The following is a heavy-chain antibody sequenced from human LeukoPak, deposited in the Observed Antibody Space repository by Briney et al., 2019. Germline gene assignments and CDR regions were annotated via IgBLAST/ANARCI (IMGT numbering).Heavy chain of an antibody. D-gene: IGHD3-3*01. Sequence: ASVKVSCKASGYTFTSYDINWMRQATGQGLEWMGWMNPNSGNTGYAQKFQGRVTMTRNTSISTAYMELSSLRSEDTAVYYCARGGSGYTIFGVVIGYYGMDVWGQGTTVTVSS. CDR3: ARGGSGYTIFGVVIGYYGMDV. V-gene: IGHV1-8*01. CDR2: MNPNSGNT. J-gene: IGHJ6*02. CDR1: GYTFTSYD.